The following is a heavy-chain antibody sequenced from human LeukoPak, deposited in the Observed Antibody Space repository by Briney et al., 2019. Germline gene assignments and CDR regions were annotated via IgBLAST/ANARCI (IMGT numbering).Heavy chain of an antibody. D-gene: IGHD6-6*01. V-gene: IGHV1-69*13. CDR2: IIPIFGTA. Sequence: SVKVSCKASGYTFTSYGISWVRQAPGQGLEWMGGIIPIFGTANYAQKFQGRVTITADESTSTAYMELSSLRSEDTAVYYCASSSSSRYYYYYGMDVWGQGTTVTVSS. CDR1: GYTFTSYG. CDR3: ASSSSSRYYYYYGMDV. J-gene: IGHJ6*02.